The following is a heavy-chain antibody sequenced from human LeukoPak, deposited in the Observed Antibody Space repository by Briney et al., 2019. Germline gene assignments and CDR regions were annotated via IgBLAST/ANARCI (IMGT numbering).Heavy chain of an antibody. CDR2: IYVSGYT. J-gene: IGHJ4*02. CDR1: SGSISSYY. V-gene: IGHV4-59*03. D-gene: IGHD1-14*01. Sequence: SETLSLTRTVSSGSISSYYWSWLRQPPGKGLEWIGCIYVSGYTKYNPSLKSRVIMSVDTSKNQFSLNLSSVTAADTAVYYCAKSERNVGPFDYWGQGTLVAVSS. CDR3: AKSERNVGPFDY.